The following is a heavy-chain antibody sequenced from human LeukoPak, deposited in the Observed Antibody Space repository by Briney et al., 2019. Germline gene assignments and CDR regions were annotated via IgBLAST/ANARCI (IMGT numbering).Heavy chain of an antibody. J-gene: IGHJ3*02. CDR1: GGSFSGYY. CDR2: INHTGST. Sequence: SETLSLTCAVYGGSFSGYYWSWIRQPPGKGLEWIGEINHTGSTNYNTSLRSRVTISLDTSRNQFPLKLNSVTAADTAVYYCAKSNGYGLVDIWGQGTMVTVSS. V-gene: IGHV4-34*01. D-gene: IGHD3-10*01. CDR3: AKSNGYGLVDI.